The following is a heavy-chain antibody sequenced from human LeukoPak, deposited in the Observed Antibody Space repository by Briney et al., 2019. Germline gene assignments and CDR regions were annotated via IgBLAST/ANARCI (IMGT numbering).Heavy chain of an antibody. J-gene: IGHJ4*02. D-gene: IGHD1-26*01. CDR3: AKGRQTNSGSYDY. CDR1: GFTFNTYA. V-gene: IGHV3-23*01. Sequence: GGSLRLSCAASGFTFNTYAMDWVRQAPGKWLEWASAISGSGGSTYYADSVKGRFTISRDNSKNTLYLQMNSLRAEDTAVYYCAKGRQTNSGSYDYWGQGTLVTVSS. CDR2: ISGSGGST.